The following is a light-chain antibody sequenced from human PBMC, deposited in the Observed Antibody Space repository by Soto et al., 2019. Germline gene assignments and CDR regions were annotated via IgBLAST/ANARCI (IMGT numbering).Light chain of an antibody. V-gene: IGKV3-11*01. J-gene: IGKJ4*01. CDR3: QQRRSWPPLT. CDR2: DAS. Sequence: EIVLTQSPATLSLSPGERATLSCRASQSVSNFLAWYQQKPGQAPRLLIYDASTRATDIPARFSGSGSGTHVALTMSSLAPEDFAVYYCQQRRSWPPLTFGGGTNVVIK. CDR1: QSVSNF.